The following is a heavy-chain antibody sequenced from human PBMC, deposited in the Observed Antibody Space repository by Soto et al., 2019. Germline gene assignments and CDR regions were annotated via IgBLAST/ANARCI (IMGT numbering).Heavy chain of an antibody. Sequence: ETLSLTCTVSGGSISSSSYYWGWIRQPPGKGLEWIGSIYYSGSTYYNPSLKSRVTISVDTSKNQFSLKLSSVTAADTAVYYCARQGTQELPTFDYWGQGTPVTVSS. J-gene: IGHJ4*02. CDR1: GGSISSSSYY. D-gene: IGHD1-26*01. CDR2: IYYSGST. V-gene: IGHV4-39*01. CDR3: ARQGTQELPTFDY.